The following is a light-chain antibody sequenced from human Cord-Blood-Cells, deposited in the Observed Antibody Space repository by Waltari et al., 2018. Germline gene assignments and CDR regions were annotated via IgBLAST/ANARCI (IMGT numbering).Light chain of an antibody. CDR1: SSDVGSYNL. CDR3: CSYAGSSTWV. J-gene: IGLJ3*02. V-gene: IGLV2-23*01. CDR2: EGS. Sequence: QSALTQPASVSGSPGQSITISCTGTSSDVGSYNLVSWYQQHPSKAPKLMIYEGSKRPSGVSKRFSGSKSGNTASLTISGLQAEDEADYYCCSYAGSSTWVFGGGTKLTVL.